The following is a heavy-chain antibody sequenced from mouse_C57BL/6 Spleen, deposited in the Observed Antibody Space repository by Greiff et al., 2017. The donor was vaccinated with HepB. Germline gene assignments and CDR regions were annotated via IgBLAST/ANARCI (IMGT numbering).Heavy chain of an antibody. D-gene: IGHD1-1*01. CDR1: GYAFTNYL. J-gene: IGHJ4*01. V-gene: IGHV1-54*01. CDR3: ARYYYGSSYGMDY. Sequence: VKLQESGAELVRPGTSVKVSCKASGYAFTNYLIEWVKQRPGQGLEWIGVINPGSGGTNYNEKFKGKATLTADKSSSTAYMQLSSLTSEDSAVYVCARYYYGSSYGMDYWGQGTSVTVSS. CDR2: INPGSGGT.